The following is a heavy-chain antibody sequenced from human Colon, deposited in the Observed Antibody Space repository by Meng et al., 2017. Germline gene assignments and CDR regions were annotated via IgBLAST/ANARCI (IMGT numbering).Heavy chain of an antibody. J-gene: IGHJ4*01. V-gene: IGHV3-23*01. CDR2: IRGGSSDDT. Sequence: GGSLRLSCAASGFTFATYGMNWVRQAPGKGLEWVSSIRGGSSDDTYYADSAQGRFAISRDNSKNTLYLQMDSLRAEDTAVYYCAKKNTPSTSWFWFDYWGHGTLVTVSS. CDR3: AKKNTPSTSWFWFDY. CDR1: GFTFATYG. D-gene: IGHD6-13*01.